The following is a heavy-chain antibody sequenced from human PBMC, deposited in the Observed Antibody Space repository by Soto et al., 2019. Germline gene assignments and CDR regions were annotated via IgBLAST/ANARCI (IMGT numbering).Heavy chain of an antibody. D-gene: IGHD3-22*01. CDR3: AKDLVYYDSSGFSDY. J-gene: IGHJ4*02. CDR2: ISGSGGST. Sequence: PGGSLRLSCAASGFTFSSHAMSWVRQAPGKGLEWVSAISGSGGSTYYADSVKGRFTISRDNSKNTLYLQMNSLRAEDTAVYYCAKDLVYYDSSGFSDYWGQGTLVTVSS. CDR1: GFTFSSHA. V-gene: IGHV3-23*01.